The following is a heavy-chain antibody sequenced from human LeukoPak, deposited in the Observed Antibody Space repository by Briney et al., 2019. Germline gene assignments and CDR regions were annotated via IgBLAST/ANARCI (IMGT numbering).Heavy chain of an antibody. CDR3: ARAPERWYSYGSYTFYNMDV. CDR1: GGSIRSTTYY. V-gene: IGHV4-39*07. J-gene: IGHJ6*03. CDR2: IYYSGNT. Sequence: SETLSLTCSVSGGSIRSTTYYWGWIRQPPGKGLEWIGSIYYSGNTYYSPSLMSRVTISVDTSKNQFSLNLSSVTAADTAVYYCARAPERWYSYGSYTFYNMDVWGKGTTVTASS. D-gene: IGHD5-18*01.